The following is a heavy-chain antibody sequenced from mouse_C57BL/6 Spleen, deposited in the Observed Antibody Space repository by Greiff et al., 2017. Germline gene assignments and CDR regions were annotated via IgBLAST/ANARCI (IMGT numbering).Heavy chain of an antibody. Sequence: EVKVVESGPELVKPGASVKISCKASGYSFTGYYMNWVKQSPEKSLEWIGEINPSTGGTTYNQKFKAKATLTVDKSSSTAYMQLKSLTSEDSAVYYCARATMVTDWYFDVWGTGTTVTVSS. D-gene: IGHD2-2*01. CDR2: INPSTGGT. CDR3: ARATMVTDWYFDV. CDR1: GYSFTGYY. J-gene: IGHJ1*03. V-gene: IGHV1-42*01.